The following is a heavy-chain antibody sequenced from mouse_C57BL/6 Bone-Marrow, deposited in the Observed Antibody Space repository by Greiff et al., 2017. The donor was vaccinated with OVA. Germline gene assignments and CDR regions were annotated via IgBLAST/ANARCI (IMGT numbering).Heavy chain of an antibody. CDR1: GFTFSSYA. CDR2: ISDGGSYT. V-gene: IGHV5-4*01. CDR3: ARDHYGSSYFDV. Sequence: EVMLVESGGGLVKPGGSLKLSCAASGFTFSSYAMSWVRQTPEKRLEWVATISDGGSYTYYPDNVKGRFTISRDNAKNNLYLQMSHLKSEDTAMYYCARDHYGSSYFDVWGTGTTVTVSS. J-gene: IGHJ1*03. D-gene: IGHD1-1*01.